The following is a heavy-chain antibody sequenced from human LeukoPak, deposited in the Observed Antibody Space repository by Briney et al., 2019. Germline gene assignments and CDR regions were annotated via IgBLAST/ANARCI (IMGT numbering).Heavy chain of an antibody. Sequence: GGSLRLSCAASGFTFSSYWMSWVRQAPGKGLEWVANIKKDGSEKYYVDSVKGRFTISRDNAKNSLYLQMNSLRAEDTAVYYCASADMVRGVSLVDYWGQGTLVTVSS. D-gene: IGHD3-10*01. CDR3: ASADMVRGVSLVDY. CDR2: IKKDGSEK. V-gene: IGHV3-7*01. CDR1: GFTFSSYW. J-gene: IGHJ4*02.